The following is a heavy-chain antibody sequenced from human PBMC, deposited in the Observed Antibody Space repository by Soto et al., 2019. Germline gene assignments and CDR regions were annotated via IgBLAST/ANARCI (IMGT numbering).Heavy chain of an antibody. J-gene: IGHJ3*02. V-gene: IGHV4-31*03. D-gene: IGHD1-1*01. CDR1: GYSISNGGYY. Sequence: QVQLQESGPGLVKPSQTLSLTCTVSGYSISNGGYYWSWIRQRPGEGLEWLGYIYYSGSTYYNPSLKSRPSISVDTSKRPFSLKVNSVTAADTAVYYCARTTDAFDIWGQGTMVTVSS. CDR3: ARTTDAFDI. CDR2: IYYSGST.